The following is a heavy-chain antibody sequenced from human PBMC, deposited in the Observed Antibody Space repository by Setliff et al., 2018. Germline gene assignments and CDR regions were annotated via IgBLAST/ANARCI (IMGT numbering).Heavy chain of an antibody. J-gene: IGHJ4*02. CDR3: VVNMVGPVTGLDC. CDR2: INPSGGYT. CDR1: RYTFTSNH. V-gene: IGHV1-46*01. Sequence: ASVKVSCKASRYTFTSNHIHWGRQAPGQGLEWMGTINPSGGYTIYAPEFQGRVTMTTDTSTRTAYMELSGLASDDTAIYFCVVNMVGPVTGLDCWGPGTLVTVSS. D-gene: IGHD1-26*01.